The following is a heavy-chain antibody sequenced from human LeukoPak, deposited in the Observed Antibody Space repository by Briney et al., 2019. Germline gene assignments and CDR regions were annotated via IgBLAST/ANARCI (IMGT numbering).Heavy chain of an antibody. D-gene: IGHD4-23*01. J-gene: IGHJ4*02. CDR2: IYHSGST. Sequence: PSETLSLTCTVSGYSISSGYYWGWIRQPPGKGLEWIGSIYHSGSTYYNPSLESRVTISLDTSKNQFSLKLSSVTAADTAVYYCARTGGLLRWVAPILLWGQGTLVTVSS. CDR1: GYSISSGYY. CDR3: ARTGGLLRWVAPILL. V-gene: IGHV4-38-2*02.